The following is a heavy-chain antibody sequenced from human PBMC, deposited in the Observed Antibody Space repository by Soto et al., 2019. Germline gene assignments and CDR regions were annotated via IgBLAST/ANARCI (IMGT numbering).Heavy chain of an antibody. CDR1: GASVSSGSYY. CDR2: IYCTGTS. CDR3: ARGGEDGDYLYYYYYMDV. D-gene: IGHD4-17*01. V-gene: IGHV4-61*01. J-gene: IGHJ6*03. Sequence: SETLSLTCKVSGASVSSGSYYWSWIRQPPGKGLEWIGYIYCTGTSDYNPSLKSRVTISIDTSKNQISLNLNSVTAADTAVYYCARGGEDGDYLYYYYYMDVWGKGTTVTVSS.